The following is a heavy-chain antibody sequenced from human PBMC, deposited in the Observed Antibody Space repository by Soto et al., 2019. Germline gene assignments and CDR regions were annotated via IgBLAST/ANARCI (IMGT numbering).Heavy chain of an antibody. D-gene: IGHD4-17*01. CDR2: IIPILGIA. V-gene: IGHV1-69*02. Sequence: QVQLVQSGAEVKKPGSSVKVSCKASGGTFSSYTISWVRQAPGQGLEWMGWIIPILGIANYAQKFQGRVTITADKSTSTAYMELSSLRSEDTAVYYCASGVVGHYGERDYFDYWGQGTLVTVSS. CDR3: ASGVVGHYGERDYFDY. CDR1: GGTFSSYT. J-gene: IGHJ4*02.